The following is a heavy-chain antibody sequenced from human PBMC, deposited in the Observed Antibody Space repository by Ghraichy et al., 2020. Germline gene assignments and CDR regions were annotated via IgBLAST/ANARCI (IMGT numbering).Heavy chain of an antibody. V-gene: IGHV4-61*02. Sequence: SETLSLTCTVSGGSISSGSYYWSWIRQPAGKGLEWIGRIYTSGSTNYNPSLKSRVTISVDTSKNQFSLKLSSVTAADTAVYYCARAWEPYNWFDPWGQGTLVTV. CDR3: ARAWEPYNWFDP. CDR1: GGSISSGSYY. J-gene: IGHJ5*02. CDR2: IYTSGST. D-gene: IGHD1-26*01.